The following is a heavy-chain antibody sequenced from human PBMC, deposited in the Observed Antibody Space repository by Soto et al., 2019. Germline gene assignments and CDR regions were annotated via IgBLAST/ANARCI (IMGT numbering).Heavy chain of an antibody. CDR1: GGSTSSDDYY. CDR2: IYYSGNT. D-gene: IGHD1-1*01. V-gene: IGHV4-31*03. J-gene: IGHJ5*01. CDR3: ERMESNCFDS. Sequence: SETLSLTCTVSGGSTSSDDYYWSWIRQHPGKGLEWIGNIYYSGNTYYNPSLKSRLIISVDTSKNQFSLRLSSVTAADTAVYYCERMESNCFDSWGQGTLVT.